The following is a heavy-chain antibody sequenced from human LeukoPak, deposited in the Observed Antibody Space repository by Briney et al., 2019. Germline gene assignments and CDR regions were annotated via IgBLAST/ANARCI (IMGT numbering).Heavy chain of an antibody. J-gene: IGHJ4*02. Sequence: SGPTLVKPTQTLTLTCTFSGFSLSTSGVGVGWIRQPPGKALEWLTLIYWNDDKRYSPSLRSRLTITKDNSKNQVVLTMTNMDPVDTATYFCAHSRLAAAGTGFDYWSQGTLVTVSS. V-gene: IGHV2-5*01. CDR3: AHSRLAAAGTGFDY. D-gene: IGHD6-13*01. CDR2: IYWNDDK. CDR1: GFSLSTSGVG.